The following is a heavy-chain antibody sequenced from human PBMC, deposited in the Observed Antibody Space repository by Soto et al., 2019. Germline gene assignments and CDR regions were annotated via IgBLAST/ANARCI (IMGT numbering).Heavy chain of an antibody. Sequence: PGGSLRLSCAASGFTFSSYWMSWVRQAPGKGLEWVANIKQDGSEKYYVDSVKGRFTISRDNAKNSLYLQMNSLRAEDTAVYYCASTKLAYCGGDCSSGAYWGQGTLVTVSS. CDR3: ASTKLAYCGGDCSSGAY. CDR1: GFTFSSYW. J-gene: IGHJ4*02. V-gene: IGHV3-7*01. CDR2: IKQDGSEK. D-gene: IGHD2-21*02.